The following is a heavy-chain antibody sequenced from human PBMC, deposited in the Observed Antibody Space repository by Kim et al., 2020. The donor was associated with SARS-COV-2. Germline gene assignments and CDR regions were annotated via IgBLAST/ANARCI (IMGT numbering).Heavy chain of an antibody. CDR2: IWYDGSNK. CDR3: AKDASGWYDGYYYYYMDV. J-gene: IGHJ6*03. CDR1: GFTFSSYG. V-gene: IGHV3-33*06. Sequence: GGSLRLSCAASGFTFSSYGMHWVRQAPGKGLEWVAVIWYDGSNKYYADSVKGRFTISRDNSKNTLYLQMNSLRAEDTAVYYCAKDASGWYDGYYYYYMDVWGEGATVTVSS. D-gene: IGHD6-19*01.